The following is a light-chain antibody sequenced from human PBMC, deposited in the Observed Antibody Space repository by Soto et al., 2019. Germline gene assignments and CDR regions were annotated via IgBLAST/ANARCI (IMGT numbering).Light chain of an antibody. J-gene: IGLJ3*02. CDR3: AAWDESPNVPV. CDR2: SNN. Sequence: QPLLTQPPSASGTPGQRVTISCSGSNSNIGRNTVNWYQQLPGAAPNLLIYSNNQRPSGVPDRFSGSKSGTSASLAISGLQSEDEADYYCAAWDESPNVPVFGGGTKLTVL. CDR1: NSNIGRNT. V-gene: IGLV1-44*01.